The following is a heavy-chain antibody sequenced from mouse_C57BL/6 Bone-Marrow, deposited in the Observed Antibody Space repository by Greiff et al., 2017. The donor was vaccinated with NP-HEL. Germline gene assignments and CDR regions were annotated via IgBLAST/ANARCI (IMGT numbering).Heavy chain of an antibody. CDR3: ARGTGTPFDY. CDR2: ISDGGSYT. V-gene: IGHV5-4*01. J-gene: IGHJ2*01. CDR1: GFTFSSYA. D-gene: IGHD4-1*01. Sequence: EVQRVESGGGLVKPGGSLKLSCAASGFTFSSYAMSWVRQTPKKRLEWVATISDGGSYTSYLDNVKGRFTISRDNAKNNLYLQMSHLKSEDTAMYYCARGTGTPFDYWGQGTTLTVSS.